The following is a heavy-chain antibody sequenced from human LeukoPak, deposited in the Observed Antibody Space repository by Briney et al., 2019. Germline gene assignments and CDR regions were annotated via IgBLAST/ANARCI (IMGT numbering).Heavy chain of an antibody. V-gene: IGHV3-48*03. CDR3: ARYLTGRRGAFDI. D-gene: IGHD3-10*01. CDR2: ISSSGSTI. Sequence: PGGSLRLSCAASGFTFSSYEMNWVRQAPGKGLEWVSYISSSGSTIYYADSVKGRFTISRDNAKNSLYLQMNSLRAEDTAVYYCARYLTGRRGAFDIWGQGTMVTVSS. J-gene: IGHJ3*02. CDR1: GFTFSSYE.